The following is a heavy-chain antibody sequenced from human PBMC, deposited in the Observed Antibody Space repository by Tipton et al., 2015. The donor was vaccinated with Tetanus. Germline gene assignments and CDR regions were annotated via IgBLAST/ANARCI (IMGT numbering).Heavy chain of an antibody. Sequence: TLSLTCTVSGGSVRSGDYSWSWIRQHPGKGLEWIGYIYYSGSTYYNPSLKSRLTISVDTSKNQFSLRLRSVAAADTAVYYCARGGRDAYNNPLGAFDVWGRGTTVTVSS. D-gene: IGHD5-24*01. CDR2: IYYSGST. CDR3: ARGGRDAYNNPLGAFDV. V-gene: IGHV4-31*03. CDR1: GGSVRSGDYS. J-gene: IGHJ3*01.